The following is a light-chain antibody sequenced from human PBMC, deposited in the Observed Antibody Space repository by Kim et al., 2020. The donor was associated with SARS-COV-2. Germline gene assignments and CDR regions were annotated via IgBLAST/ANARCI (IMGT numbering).Light chain of an antibody. J-gene: IGLJ3*02. CDR1: YSDIGSSKL. Sequence: QSALTQPASVSGSPGQSITISCTGTYSDIGSSKLVSWYQQHPGKAPKVLIYDVSKRPTGVSNRFSASKSGITASLTISGLQAEDEGDYYCCSYAGPWVFAGGTQLTVL. CDR2: DVS. V-gene: IGLV2-23*02. CDR3: CSYAGPWV.